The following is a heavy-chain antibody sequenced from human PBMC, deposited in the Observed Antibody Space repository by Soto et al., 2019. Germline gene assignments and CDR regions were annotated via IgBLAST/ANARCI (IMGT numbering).Heavy chain of an antibody. CDR2: MNPNSGNT. Sequence: GASVKVSCKASGYTFTNYDINWVRQATGQGLEWLGWMNPNSGNTGYAQRFQGRVTMTRNTSISTAYMEVSSLRSEDTAVYYCARVQYYYDSSENPRERFDPWGQGTLVTVSS. V-gene: IGHV1-8*01. D-gene: IGHD3-22*01. CDR1: GYTFTNYD. CDR3: ARVQYYYDSSENPRERFDP. J-gene: IGHJ5*02.